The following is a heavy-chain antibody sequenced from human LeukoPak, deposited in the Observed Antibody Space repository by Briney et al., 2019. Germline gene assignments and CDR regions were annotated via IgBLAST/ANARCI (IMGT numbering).Heavy chain of an antibody. CDR2: IYSGGST. CDR3: ARGGGYGGYDSLDY. Sequence: AGGSLRLSCAASGFTVSSNYMSWVRQAPGKGLEWVSVIYSGGSTYYADSVKGRFTISRDNSKNMLYLQMNRLRAEDTAVYYCARGGGYGGYDSLDYWGQGTLVTVSS. D-gene: IGHD5-12*01. CDR1: GFTVSSNY. V-gene: IGHV3-66*02. J-gene: IGHJ4*02.